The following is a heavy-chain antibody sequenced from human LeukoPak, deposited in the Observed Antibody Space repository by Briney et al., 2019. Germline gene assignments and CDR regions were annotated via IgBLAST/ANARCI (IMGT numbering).Heavy chain of an antibody. CDR1: GFTFNDYR. J-gene: IGHJ4*02. CDR2: IKEDGSEK. D-gene: IGHD3-9*01. CDR3: ARNYDMDD. V-gene: IGHV3-7*01. Sequence: GGSLRLSCAASGFTFNDYRMSWVRQAPGKGLEWVANIKEDGSEKDYVDSVKGRFTISRDNAKKSLYLQMKSLRAEDTAVYYCARNYDMDDWGQGTLVSVSS.